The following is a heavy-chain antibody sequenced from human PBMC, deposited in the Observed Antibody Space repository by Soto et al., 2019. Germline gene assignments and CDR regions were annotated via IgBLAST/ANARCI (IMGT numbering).Heavy chain of an antibody. V-gene: IGHV3-30-3*01. Sequence: QVHLVESGGGVVQPGRSLRLSCAASGFTFSNYAMHWIRQAPGKGLEWVAVISYDGSDKYNANSVKGRFTISRDNSKNTLCLQINSLRAEDSAVYYCARDTGPNGYNYYYLGMDVWGQGTTVTVSS. CDR2: ISYDGSDK. J-gene: IGHJ6*02. CDR1: GFTFSNYA. CDR3: ARDTGPNGYNYYYLGMDV. D-gene: IGHD5-18*01.